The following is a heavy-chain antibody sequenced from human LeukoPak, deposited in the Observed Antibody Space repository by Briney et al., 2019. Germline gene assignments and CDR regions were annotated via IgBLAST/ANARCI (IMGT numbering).Heavy chain of an antibody. CDR3: ARSVRSRYCDYYYYYYYMDV. CDR2: MNPNSGNT. D-gene: IGHD4-17*01. J-gene: IGHJ6*03. CDR1: GYTFTSYD. Sequence: GASVKVSCKASGYTFTSYDINWVRQATGQGLEWMGWMNPNSGNTGYAQKFQGRVTITRNTSISTAYMELSSLRSEDTAVYYCARSVRSRYCDYYYYYYYMDVWGKGTTVTVSS. V-gene: IGHV1-8*03.